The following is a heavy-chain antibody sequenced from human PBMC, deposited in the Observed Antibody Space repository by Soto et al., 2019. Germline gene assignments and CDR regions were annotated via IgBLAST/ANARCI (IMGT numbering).Heavy chain of an antibody. CDR3: ARWDIVVVPAAMMGGDY. J-gene: IGHJ4*02. Sequence: QVQLVQSGAEVKKPGASVKVSCNASGYTFTSYGISWVRQAPGQGLEWMGWISAYNGNTNYAQKLQGRVTMTTDTSTSTAYMELRSLRSDDTAVYYCARWDIVVVPAAMMGGDYWGQGTLVTVSS. CDR2: ISAYNGNT. V-gene: IGHV1-18*01. CDR1: GYTFTSYG. D-gene: IGHD2-2*01.